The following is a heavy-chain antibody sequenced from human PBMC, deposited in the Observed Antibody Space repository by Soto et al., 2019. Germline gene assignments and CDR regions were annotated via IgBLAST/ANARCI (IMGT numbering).Heavy chain of an antibody. J-gene: IGHJ3*02. CDR1: GGSISSYY. Sequence: SETLSLTCTVSGGSISSYYWSWIRQPPGKGLEWIGYIYYSGSTNYNPSLKSRVTISVDTSKNQFSLKLSSVTAADTAVYYCARPGFWSGYYTGEGGTSGDAFDIWGQGTMVTVSS. D-gene: IGHD3-3*01. CDR2: IYYSGST. V-gene: IGHV4-59*08. CDR3: ARPGFWSGYYTGEGGTSGDAFDI.